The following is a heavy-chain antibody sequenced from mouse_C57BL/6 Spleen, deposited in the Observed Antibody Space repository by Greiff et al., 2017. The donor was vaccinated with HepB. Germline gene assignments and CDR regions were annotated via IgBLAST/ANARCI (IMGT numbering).Heavy chain of an antibody. Sequence: EVQLVESGGGLVKPGGSLKLSCAASGFTFSSYAMSWVRQTPEKRLEWVATISDGGSYTYYPDNVKGRFTISRDNAKNNLYLQMSHLKSEDTAMYYCARGLLRSSFDYWGQGTTLTVSS. CDR3: ARGLLRSSFDY. CDR1: GFTFSSYA. V-gene: IGHV5-4*01. CDR2: ISDGGSYT. D-gene: IGHD1-1*01. J-gene: IGHJ2*01.